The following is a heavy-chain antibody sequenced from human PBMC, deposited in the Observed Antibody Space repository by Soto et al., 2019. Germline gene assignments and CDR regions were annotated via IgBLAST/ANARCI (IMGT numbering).Heavy chain of an antibody. V-gene: IGHV3-23*01. D-gene: IGHD2-2*01. CDR1: GFTFSSYA. CDR2: ISGSGGST. CDR3: AKGGASIRYYYGMDV. J-gene: IGHJ6*02. Sequence: PGGSLRLSCAASGFTFSSYAMSWVRQAPGKGLEWVSAISGSGGSTYYADSVKGRFTISRDNSKNTLYLQMNSLRAEDTAVYYCAKGGASIRYYYGMDVWGQGTTVTVSS.